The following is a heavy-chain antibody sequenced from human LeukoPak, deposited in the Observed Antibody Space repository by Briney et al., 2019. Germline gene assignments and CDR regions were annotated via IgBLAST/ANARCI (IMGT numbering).Heavy chain of an antibody. J-gene: IGHJ4*02. CDR2: ISGSGGST. CDR3: AKNRESSSSHFDC. D-gene: IGHD6-6*01. V-gene: IGHV3-23*01. Sequence: GGSLRLSCAASGFTFSSYAMSWVRQAPRKGLEWVTAISGSGGSTYYADSVKGRFTISRDDSKNTLYLQMNSLRVEDTAVYYCAKNRESSSSHFDCWGQGTLVTVSS. CDR1: GFTFSSYA.